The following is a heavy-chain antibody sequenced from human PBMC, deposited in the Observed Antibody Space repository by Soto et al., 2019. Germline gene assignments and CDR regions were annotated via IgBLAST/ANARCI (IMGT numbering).Heavy chain of an antibody. Sequence: PSETLSLTCTVSGGSISSYYLSWIRQPPGKGPEWIGYIYYSGSTNYNPSLKSRVTISVDTSKNQFSLKLSSVTAADTAVYYCARHYDYGDYWVYYGMDVWGQGTTVTVSS. CDR1: GGSISSYY. CDR2: IYYSGST. CDR3: ARHYDYGDYWVYYGMDV. J-gene: IGHJ6*02. D-gene: IGHD4-17*01. V-gene: IGHV4-59*08.